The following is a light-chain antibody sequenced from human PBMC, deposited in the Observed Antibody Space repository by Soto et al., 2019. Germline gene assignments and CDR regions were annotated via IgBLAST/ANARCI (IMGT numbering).Light chain of an antibody. CDR2: AAS. J-gene: IGKJ1*01. Sequence: AIQMTQSPSSLSASVGDRVTITCRASQGIRNDLGWYQQKPGKAPKLLIYAASSLQSGVPSRFSGIGSGTDFNLTISSLQPEDFATYYCLQDYKYPWTFGQGTKVEIK. CDR1: QGIRND. CDR3: LQDYKYPWT. V-gene: IGKV1-6*01.